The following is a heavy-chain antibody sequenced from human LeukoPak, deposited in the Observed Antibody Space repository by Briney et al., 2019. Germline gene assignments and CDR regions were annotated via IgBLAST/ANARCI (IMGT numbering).Heavy chain of an antibody. V-gene: IGHV4-4*07. Sequence: PSETLSLTCTVSGASISSYYGSWIRQPAGKGLEWIGRIYSSRSIYNPSLKSRVTMSVDTSKNQFSLKLSSVTAADTAVYYCARAAGRGTTSGLDFDYWGQGALVTVSS. CDR1: GASISSYY. J-gene: IGHJ4*02. CDR3: ARAAGRGTTSGLDFDY. D-gene: IGHD2-2*01. CDR2: IYSSRS.